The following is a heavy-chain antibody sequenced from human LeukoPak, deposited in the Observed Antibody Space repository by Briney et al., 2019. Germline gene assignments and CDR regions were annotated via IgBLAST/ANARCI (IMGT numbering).Heavy chain of an antibody. V-gene: IGHV3-74*01. D-gene: IGHD3-3*01. CDR2: INSDGSST. J-gene: IGHJ4*02. CDR3: GRDFWSGYQGGYDY. CDR1: GFTFSSYW. Sequence: GGSLRLSCAASGFTFSSYWMHWVRQAPGKGLVGVSRINSDGSSTSYADSVKGRFTISRDNAKNTLYLQMNSLRAEDTAVYYCGRDFWSGYQGGYDYWGQGTLVTVSS.